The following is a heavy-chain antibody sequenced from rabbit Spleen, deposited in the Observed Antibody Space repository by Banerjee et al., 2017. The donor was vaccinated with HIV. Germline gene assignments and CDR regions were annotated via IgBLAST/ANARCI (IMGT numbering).Heavy chain of an antibody. CDR2: IYTGNSKT. Sequence: QSLEESGGDLVKPGASLTLTCTASGFSFNNNYYMCWVRQAPGKGLEWIACIYTGNSKTYYANWAKGRFTISKTSSTTVTLQMTSLTVADTATYFCARPDFTGGAVSIGYTRLDLWGQGTLVTVS. CDR1: GFSFNNNYY. V-gene: IGHV1S40*01. CDR3: ARPDFTGGAVSIGYTRLDL. D-gene: IGHD1-1*01. J-gene: IGHJ3*01.